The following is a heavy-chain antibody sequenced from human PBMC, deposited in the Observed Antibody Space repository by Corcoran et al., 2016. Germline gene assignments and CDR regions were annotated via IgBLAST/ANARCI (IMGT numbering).Heavy chain of an antibody. CDR3: ARDNALAGFDY. CDR2: IWYDGSNK. CDR1: GFTFSSYG. D-gene: IGHD2-8*01. V-gene: IGHV3-33*01. Sequence: QVQLVESGGGVVQPGRSLRLSCAASGFTFSSYGMHWVRQAPGKGLGWVAVIWYDGSNKYYADSVKGRFTISRDNSKNTLYLQMNSLRAEDPAVYYWARDNALAGFDYWGQGTLVTVSS. J-gene: IGHJ4*02.